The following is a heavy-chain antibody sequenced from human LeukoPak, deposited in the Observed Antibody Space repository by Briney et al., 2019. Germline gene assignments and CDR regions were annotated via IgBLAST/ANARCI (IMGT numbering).Heavy chain of an antibody. CDR3: ARGQCPGFWSGYCGQEHYYYMDV. V-gene: IGHV1-69*05. D-gene: IGHD3-3*01. Sequence: SVKVSCKASGGTFSSYAISWVRQAPGQGLEWMGGIIPIFGTANYAQKFQGRVTITTDESTSTAYMELSSLRSEDTAVYYCARGQCPGFWSGYCGQEHYYYMDVWGKGTTVTVSS. J-gene: IGHJ6*03. CDR1: GGTFSSYA. CDR2: IIPIFGTA.